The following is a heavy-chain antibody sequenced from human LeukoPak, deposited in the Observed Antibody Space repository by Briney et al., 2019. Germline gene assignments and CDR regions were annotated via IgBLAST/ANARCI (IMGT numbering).Heavy chain of an antibody. J-gene: IGHJ5*01. D-gene: IGHD4-23*01. CDR2: INSDGSGT. CDR1: GFTFSNYW. V-gene: IGHV3-74*01. CDR3: ARTEGTVAYDS. Sequence: GVSLRLSCAASGFTFSNYWMHWVRQAPGKGLLWVSRINSDGSGTTYADSVRGRFTISRDNAKNTLYLQVNSLRAEDTAVYYCARTEGTVAYDSWGQGTLVTVSS.